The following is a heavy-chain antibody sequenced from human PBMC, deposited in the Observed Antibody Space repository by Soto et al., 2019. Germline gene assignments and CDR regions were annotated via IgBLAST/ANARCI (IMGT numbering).Heavy chain of an antibody. J-gene: IGHJ6*02. CDR3: ARDKGGAALKGSGMDV. V-gene: IGHV4-31*02. Sequence: QVEVQESGPGLVKPSQTLSLKCRVCGCSIGSRDYYWSWIRQHPEKGLAWIGSIYYNGNTDYNPSLRGRPTMSLDTSMNEFSLKLTSVTPANTAVYYCARDKGGAALKGSGMDVWGQGTTVTVS. D-gene: IGHD3-10*01. CDR2: IYYNGNT. CDR1: GCSIGSRDYY.